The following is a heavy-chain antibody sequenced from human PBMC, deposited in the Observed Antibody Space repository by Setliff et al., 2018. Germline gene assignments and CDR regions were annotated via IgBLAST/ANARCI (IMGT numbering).Heavy chain of an antibody. CDR3: AKLTSSTNSYDS. D-gene: IGHD2-2*01. J-gene: IGHJ4*02. Sequence: PSETLSLTCDVSGGAISSSYWTWIRQSPGNGLEWIGYVYNSGTTSYNPSLKSRLTISMDTSRSQFSLRLRSVTAADTAVYYCAKLTSSTNSYDSWGQGRLVTVSS. CDR2: VYNSGTT. V-gene: IGHV4-59*12. CDR1: GGAISSSY.